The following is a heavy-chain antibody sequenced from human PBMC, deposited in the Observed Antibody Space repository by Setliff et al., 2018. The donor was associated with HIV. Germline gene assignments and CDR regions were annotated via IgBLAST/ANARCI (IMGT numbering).Heavy chain of an antibody. Sequence: GGSLRLSCAASGFTFSSYAMSWVRQAPGNGLEWVSAISGSGGSTYYADSVTGRFTISRDNSKNTLYLQMNSLRAEDTAVYYCASSGSGSYINWFGPWGQGTLVTVSS. CDR1: GFTFSSYA. CDR3: ASSGSGSYINWFGP. V-gene: IGHV3-23*01. CDR2: ISGSGGST. D-gene: IGHD3-10*01. J-gene: IGHJ5*02.